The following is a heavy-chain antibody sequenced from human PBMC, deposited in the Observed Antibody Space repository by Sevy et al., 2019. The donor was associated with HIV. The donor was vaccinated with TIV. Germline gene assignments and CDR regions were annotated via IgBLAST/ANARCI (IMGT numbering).Heavy chain of an antibody. Sequence: GESLKISCKGSGYRFTDYWIAWVRQRPGKGLEWMGIIYPGDSDTIYSPSVRGQVTISVDKSITTAYVKWSTLKASDTGIYYCARGARGTLPSYYYYGWDIWGQGTTVTVSS. CDR3: ARGARGTLPSYYYYGWDI. CDR2: IYPGDSDT. CDR1: GYRFTDYW. J-gene: IGHJ6*02. V-gene: IGHV5-51*01.